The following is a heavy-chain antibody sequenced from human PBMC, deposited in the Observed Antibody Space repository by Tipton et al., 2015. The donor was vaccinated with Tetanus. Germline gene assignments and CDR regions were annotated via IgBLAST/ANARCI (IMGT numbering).Heavy chain of an antibody. D-gene: IGHD2-15*01. V-gene: IGHV4-30-2*01. CDR1: GASISSAA. CDR2: IFHSGSP. J-gene: IGHJ3*02. Sequence: LRLSCDVSGASISSAAWTWIRQPSGKGLEWIGHIFHSGSPNYNPSLKSRATISTDKSKNQVSLRLNSVTAADTAVYYCSRDPNVDVVVAEPDDAFDIWGQGTMVTVSS. CDR3: SRDPNVDVVVAEPDDAFDI.